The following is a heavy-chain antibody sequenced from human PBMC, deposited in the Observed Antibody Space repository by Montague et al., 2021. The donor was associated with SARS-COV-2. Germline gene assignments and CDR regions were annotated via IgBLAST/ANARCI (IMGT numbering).Heavy chain of an antibody. D-gene: IGHD3-10*01. CDR2: INHGGST. CDR3: ARLRDGVVPSPILGVGPYYSYYYMDV. Sequence: SETLSLTCAVYGTSFSGYYWNWIRQPPGKGLEWIGEINHGGSTKYSPSLKSRLTISADTSKNQFSLELTSAAAADTAVYYCARLRDGVVPSPILGVGPYYSYYYMDVWGRGTRSPSP. V-gene: IGHV4-34*01. J-gene: IGHJ6*03. CDR1: GTSFSGYY.